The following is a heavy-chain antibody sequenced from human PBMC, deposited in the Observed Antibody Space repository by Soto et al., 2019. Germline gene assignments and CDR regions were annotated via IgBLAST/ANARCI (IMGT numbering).Heavy chain of an antibody. Sequence: VQLVESGGGLVKPGGSLRLSCAASGFNFPGYSMNWVRQAPGKGLEWVASISSGSHFIYYADSVRGRFIISRDNARDSLLLQMNSLRAGDTGVYFCARDQSQGQMLLPYFDYWGQGTLVTVSS. CDR3: ARDQSQGQMLLPYFDY. CDR2: ISSGSHFI. CDR1: GFNFPGYS. V-gene: IGHV3-21*04. J-gene: IGHJ4*02. D-gene: IGHD3-10*02.